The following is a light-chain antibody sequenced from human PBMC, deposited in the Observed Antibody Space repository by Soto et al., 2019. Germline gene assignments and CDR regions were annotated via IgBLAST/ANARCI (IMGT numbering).Light chain of an antibody. V-gene: IGLV2-14*02. CDR1: NSDLGSYNL. CDR2: EGS. J-gene: IGLJ1*01. Sequence: QSALTQPASVSGSPGQSITISCTGTNSDLGSYNLVAWYQQHPAKAPKLVIFEGSKRPSGVSTRFSGSKSGDTASLTISGLQAEDEADYYCSSFTSTSTFVFGTGTKVTVL. CDR3: SSFTSTSTFV.